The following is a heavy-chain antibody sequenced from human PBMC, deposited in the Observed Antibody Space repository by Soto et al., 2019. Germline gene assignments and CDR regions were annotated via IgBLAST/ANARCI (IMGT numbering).Heavy chain of an antibody. CDR2: ISAHSGNT. Sequence: ASVKVSCKTSGYTFGSYVTTWVRQAPGQGLEWMGWISAHSGNTVYAQNLQGRVTMTTDTSTSTAYLELRSLRSDDTAVYYCARVXQRQLAEGIFQYYGMDVWGQGTTVTVSS. CDR3: ARVXQRQLAEGIFQYYGMDV. V-gene: IGHV1-18*01. D-gene: IGHD6-6*01. CDR1: GYTFGSYV. J-gene: IGHJ6*02.